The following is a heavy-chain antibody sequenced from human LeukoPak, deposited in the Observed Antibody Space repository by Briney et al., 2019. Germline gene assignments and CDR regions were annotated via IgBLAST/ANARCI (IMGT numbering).Heavy chain of an antibody. CDR3: AAGGIAARRSPDY. V-gene: IGHV5-51*01. Sequence: GASLKISCQGSGYIFTSYWIGWVRQLPGKGLEWMGIIYPGDSDTRYSPSFQGQVTISADKSISTAYLQWSSLKASDTAMYYCAAGGIAARRSPDYWGQGTLVTVSS. J-gene: IGHJ4*02. CDR2: IYPGDSDT. CDR1: GYIFTSYW. D-gene: IGHD6-6*01.